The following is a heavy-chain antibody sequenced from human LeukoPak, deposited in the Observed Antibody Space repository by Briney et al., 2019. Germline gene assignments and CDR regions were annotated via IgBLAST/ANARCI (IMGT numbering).Heavy chain of an antibody. CDR1: GGSFSGYY. J-gene: IGHJ5*02. Sequence: SGTLSLTCAVYGGSFSGYYWSWIRQPPGKGLEWIGEINHSGSTNYNPSLKSRVTISVDTSKNQFSLKLSSVTAADTAVYYCARRPIGIYWFDPWGQGTLVTVSS. CDR3: ARRPIGIYWFDP. D-gene: IGHD3-22*01. CDR2: INHSGST. V-gene: IGHV4-34*01.